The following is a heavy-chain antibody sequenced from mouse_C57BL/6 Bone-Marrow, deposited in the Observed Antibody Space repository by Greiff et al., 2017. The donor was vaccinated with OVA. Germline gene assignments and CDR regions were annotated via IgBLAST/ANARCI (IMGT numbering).Heavy chain of an antibody. Sequence: EVQRVESGGGLVQPGGSLKLSCAASGFTFSDYGMAWVRQAPRKGPEWVAFISNLAYSIYYADTVTGRFTISRENAKNTLYLEMSSLRSEDTAMYYCARLYYGSSLDYWGQGTTLTVSS. V-gene: IGHV5-15*01. CDR2: ISNLAYSI. CDR1: GFTFSDYG. J-gene: IGHJ2*01. CDR3: ARLYYGSSLDY. D-gene: IGHD1-1*01.